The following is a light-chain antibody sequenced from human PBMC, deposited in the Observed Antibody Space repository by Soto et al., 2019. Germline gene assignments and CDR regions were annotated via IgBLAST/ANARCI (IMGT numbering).Light chain of an antibody. J-gene: IGKJ2*01. CDR1: QSVSSSY. Sequence: EIVLTQSPGTLSLSPGERATLSCRASQSVSSSYLGWYQQKPGQAPRLLTYGGSSRATGIPDRFSGSGSGTDFTLTISRLEPEDFAVYYCQQYGSLPRTFGQGTKLEIK. CDR3: QQYGSLPRT. CDR2: GGS. V-gene: IGKV3-20*01.